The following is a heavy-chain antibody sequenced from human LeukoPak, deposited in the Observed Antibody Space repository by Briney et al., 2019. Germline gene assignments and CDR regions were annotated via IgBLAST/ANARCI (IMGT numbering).Heavy chain of an antibody. CDR2: ISIGGGST. D-gene: IGHD4-17*01. CDR3: AEDYASDYRSVSRTTPIDH. CDR1: GFTFSSFA. Sequence: GGSLRLSCAASGFTFSSFAMSWVRQAPGQGLERVSGISIGGGSTSYADSVRGRFTISRDNSKSTLYFQMHSLRAEDTAVYYCAEDYASDYRSVSRTTPIDHWGQGTLVTVSS. J-gene: IGHJ4*02. V-gene: IGHV3-23*01.